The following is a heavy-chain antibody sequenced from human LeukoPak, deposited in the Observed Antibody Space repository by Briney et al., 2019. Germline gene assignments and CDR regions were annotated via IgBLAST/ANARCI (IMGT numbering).Heavy chain of an antibody. V-gene: IGHV4-59*11. J-gene: IGHJ6*02. Sequence: SETLSLTCTVSGVSIGSHYWSWIRQPPGKALEWLGYAYYSGSTNYNPSLKTRLTISVDTSKAQFSLTLSSVTAADTAIYYCASRSGRNYYGMDVWGQGTTVIVSS. D-gene: IGHD3-10*01. CDR3: ASRSGRNYYGMDV. CDR2: AYYSGST. CDR1: GVSIGSHY.